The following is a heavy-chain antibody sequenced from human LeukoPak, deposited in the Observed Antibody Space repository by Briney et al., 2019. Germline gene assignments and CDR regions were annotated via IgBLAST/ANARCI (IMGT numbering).Heavy chain of an antibody. Sequence: PSQTLSLTCIVSGDSISSGDSYWGWIRQPPGKGLEWIGTIYYSGSTYYNPSLKSRVTISVDTSKNQFSLNLRSVTAADTAVYYCARHPPYTAYSGSWGGNYFDYWGQGTLVTVSS. CDR3: ARHPPYTAYSGSWGGNYFDY. CDR1: GDSISSGDSY. J-gene: IGHJ4*02. CDR2: IYYSGST. V-gene: IGHV4-39*01. D-gene: IGHD6-13*01.